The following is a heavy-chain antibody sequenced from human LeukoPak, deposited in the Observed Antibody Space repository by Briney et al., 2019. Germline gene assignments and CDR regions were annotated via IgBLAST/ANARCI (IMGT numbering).Heavy chain of an antibody. CDR3: ARGEGYSYTYNWFDP. CDR1: GGTLSSYA. CDR2: IIPIFGTA. D-gene: IGHD5-18*01. V-gene: IGHV1-69*13. Sequence: SVKVSCKASGGTLSSYAISWVRQAPGQGLEWMGGIIPIFGTANYAQKFQGRVTITADESTSTAYMELSSLRSEDTAVYYCARGEGYSYTYNWFDPWGQGTLVTVSS. J-gene: IGHJ5*02.